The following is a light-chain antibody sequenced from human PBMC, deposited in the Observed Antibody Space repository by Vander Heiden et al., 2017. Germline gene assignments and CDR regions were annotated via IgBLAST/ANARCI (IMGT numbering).Light chain of an antibody. J-gene: IGKJ2*01. Sequence: DIQITQSPSTLSASIGDRVTISCRASQSITTWLAWYQQKPGKAPKVLIYKASDLQRGVPSRFSGSGSGTDFTLTISSLQPDDFATYYCQQYKTNSYTFGQGTKLEI. CDR3: QQYKTNSYT. CDR1: QSITTW. V-gene: IGKV1-5*03. CDR2: KAS.